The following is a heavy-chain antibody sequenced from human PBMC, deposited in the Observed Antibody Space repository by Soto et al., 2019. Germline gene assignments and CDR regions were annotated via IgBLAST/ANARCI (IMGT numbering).Heavy chain of an antibody. D-gene: IGHD5-18*01. CDR3: ARSVDTAMVTYYYGMDV. V-gene: IGHV1-18*01. J-gene: IGHJ6*02. CDR1: GYTFTSYG. CDR2: ISAYNGNT. Sequence: ASVKVSCKASGYTFTSYGISWVRQAPGQGLEWMGWISAYNGNTNYAQKLQGRVTMTTDTSTSTAYMELRSLRSDDTAVYYRARSVDTAMVTYYYGMDVWGQGTTVTVSS.